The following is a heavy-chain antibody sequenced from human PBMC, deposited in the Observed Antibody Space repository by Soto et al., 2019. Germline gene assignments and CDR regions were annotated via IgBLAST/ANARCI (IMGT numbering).Heavy chain of an antibody. CDR2: ISTSSIYI. Sequence: EVQLVESGGGLVKPGGSLRLSCAASGFTFSSYSMNWVRQAPGKGLEWVSSISTSSIYIYYADSVKGRFTISRDNAKNSLYLQMNSLRAEDTAVYYCANHVAADTFSDYYGMNVWGQGTTVTVSS. CDR1: GFTFSSYS. J-gene: IGHJ6*02. D-gene: IGHD2-15*01. CDR3: ANHVAADTFSDYYGMNV. V-gene: IGHV3-21*01.